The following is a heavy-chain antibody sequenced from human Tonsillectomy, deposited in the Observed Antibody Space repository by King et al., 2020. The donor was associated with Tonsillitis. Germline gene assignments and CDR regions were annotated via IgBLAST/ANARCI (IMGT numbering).Heavy chain of an antibody. D-gene: IGHD6-19*01. CDR1: GFTFDTYW. CDR2: IKQDGSEK. Sequence: VQLVESGGGLVQPGGSLRLSCEGSGFTFDTYWMSWVRQAPGKGPEWVANIKQDGSEKKYLDSVKGRFTIYRDNAKNSVSLQMNSLRVEDSAVYYCVGSGGWLLEGGGQGTMVTVSS. V-gene: IGHV3-7*03. J-gene: IGHJ4*02. CDR3: VGSGGWLLEG.